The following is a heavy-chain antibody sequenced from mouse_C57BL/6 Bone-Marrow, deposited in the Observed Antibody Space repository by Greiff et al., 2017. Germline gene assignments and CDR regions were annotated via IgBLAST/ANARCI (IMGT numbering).Heavy chain of an antibody. Sequence: QVQLQQPGAELVKPGASVKLSCKASGYTFTSYWMQWVKQRPGQGLEWIGEIDPSDSYTNYNQNFKGKATLTVDTSSSTAYMQLSSLTSEDSAVYYCAREKGYGSSLWFAYWGQGTLVTVSA. V-gene: IGHV1-50*01. D-gene: IGHD1-1*01. CDR1: GYTFTSYW. CDR2: IDPSDSYT. CDR3: AREKGYGSSLWFAY. J-gene: IGHJ3*01.